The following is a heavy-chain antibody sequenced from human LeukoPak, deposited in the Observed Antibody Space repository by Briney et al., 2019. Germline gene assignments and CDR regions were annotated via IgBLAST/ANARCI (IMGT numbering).Heavy chain of an antibody. Sequence: SETLSLTCAVYGGSFSGYYWSWIRQPPGKGLEWVGEINHSGSTNYNPSLKSRVTISVDTSKNQFSLKLSSVTAADTAVYYCARGRGVPASYYYYGMDVWGQGTTVTVSS. D-gene: IGHD2-2*01. CDR1: GGSFSGYY. V-gene: IGHV4-34*01. J-gene: IGHJ6*02. CDR3: ARGRGVPASYYYYGMDV. CDR2: INHSGST.